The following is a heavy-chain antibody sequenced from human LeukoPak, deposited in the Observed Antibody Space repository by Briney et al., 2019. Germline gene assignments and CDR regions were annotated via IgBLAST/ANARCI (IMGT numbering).Heavy chain of an antibody. V-gene: IGHV4-59*01. Sequence: PSETLSLTCTVSGGSISSYYWSWIRQPPGKGLEWIGYIYYSGSTNCNPSLKSRVTISVDTSKNQFSLKLSSVTAADTAVYYCARVMRYSYGRVGAFGIWGQGTMVTVSS. CDR2: IYYSGST. CDR3: ARVMRYSYGRVGAFGI. CDR1: GGSISSYY. J-gene: IGHJ3*02. D-gene: IGHD5-18*01.